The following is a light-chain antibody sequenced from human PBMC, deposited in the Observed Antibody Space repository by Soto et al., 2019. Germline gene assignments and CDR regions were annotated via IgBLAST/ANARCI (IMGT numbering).Light chain of an antibody. V-gene: IGKV3-20*01. Sequence: EIVLTQSPGTLSLSPGERATLSCRASQSVSSSYLAWYQQKPGQAPRLLIYGASSRATGIPDRFSGSGSGTAFSLTISRLEPEDFPVYYCQQYGSSPPSTFGQGTKLQIK. CDR3: QQYGSSPPST. CDR1: QSVSSSY. J-gene: IGKJ2*01. CDR2: GAS.